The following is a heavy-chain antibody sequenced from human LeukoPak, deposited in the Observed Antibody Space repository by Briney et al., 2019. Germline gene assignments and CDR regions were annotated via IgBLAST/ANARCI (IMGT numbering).Heavy chain of an antibody. Sequence: ASVKVSCKASGYTFTSYYMHWVRQAPGQGLEWMGIINPSGGSTSYAQKFQGRVTMTRDTSTSTVYMELSSLRSEDTAVYYCARDVFNYYDSSGYYSPFDYWGQGTLVTVSS. D-gene: IGHD3-22*01. CDR2: INPSGGST. CDR1: GYTFTSYY. J-gene: IGHJ4*02. CDR3: ARDVFNYYDSSGYYSPFDY. V-gene: IGHV1-46*01.